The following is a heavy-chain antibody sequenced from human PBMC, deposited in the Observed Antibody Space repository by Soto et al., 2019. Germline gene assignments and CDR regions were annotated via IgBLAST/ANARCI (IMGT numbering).Heavy chain of an antibody. J-gene: IGHJ5*02. Sequence: QVQLQESGPRLVRPSETLSLTCTVSGVSIDNFFWSWIRQSPGEGLGWNCLFDRGGAAALLFEGETPNYHPSLVSRATISLDLPQNQFSLKLTSVTAADTAVYYWARDRGGITVASKPLGEWFDPWGQGTLVTVSS. CDR3: ARDRGGITVASKPLGEWFDP. V-gene: IGHV4-59*01. D-gene: IGHD5-12*01. CDR2: DRGGAAALLFEGETP. CDR1: GVSIDNFF.